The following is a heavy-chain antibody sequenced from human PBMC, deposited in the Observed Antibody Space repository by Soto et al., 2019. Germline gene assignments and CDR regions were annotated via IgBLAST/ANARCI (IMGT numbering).Heavy chain of an antibody. D-gene: IGHD3-10*02. CDR2: IWYDGSNK. V-gene: IGHV3-33*01. J-gene: IGHJ3*02. CDR1: GFTFSSYG. CDR3: ARDGRGDYVRAFDI. Sequence: VGSLRLSCAASGFTFSSYGMHWVRQAPGKGLEWVAVIWYDGSNKYYADSVKGRFTISRDNSKNTLYLQMNSLRAEDTAVYYCARDGRGDYVRAFDIWGQGTMVTVSS.